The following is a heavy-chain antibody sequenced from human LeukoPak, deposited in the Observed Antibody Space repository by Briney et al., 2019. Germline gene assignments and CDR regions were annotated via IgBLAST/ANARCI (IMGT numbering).Heavy chain of an antibody. Sequence: GGSLRLSCAVSGFTFTSHWMSWVRQAPGKGLEWVANIKQDGSEKYYVDSVKGRFTISRDNAKNLVYLQMNSLRAEDTAVYYCARYWGFDYWGQGTLVTVSS. CDR3: ARYWGFDY. D-gene: IGHD2-21*01. J-gene: IGHJ4*02. V-gene: IGHV3-7*01. CDR1: GFTFTSHW. CDR2: IKQDGSEK.